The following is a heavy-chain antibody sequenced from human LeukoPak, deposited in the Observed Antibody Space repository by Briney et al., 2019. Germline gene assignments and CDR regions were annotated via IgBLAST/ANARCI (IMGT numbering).Heavy chain of an antibody. J-gene: IGHJ4*02. V-gene: IGHV3-30*19. CDR2: ISYDGSNK. Sequence: PGGSLRLSCAASGFSFSTFVMHWVRQAPGKGLEWVAVISYDGSNKYYADSVKGRFTISRDNSKNTLYLQMNSLRAEDTAVYYCARDYRVVTAINPEGYFDYWGQGTLVTVSS. CDR1: GFSFSTFV. CDR3: ARDYRVVTAINPEGYFDY. D-gene: IGHD2-21*02.